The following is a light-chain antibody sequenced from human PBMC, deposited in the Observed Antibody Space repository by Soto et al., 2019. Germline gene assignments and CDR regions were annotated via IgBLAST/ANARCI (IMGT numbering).Light chain of an antibody. V-gene: IGKV1-9*01. J-gene: IGKJ1*01. CDR1: QGISSY. Sequence: IQLTQSPSSLSASVGDRVTITCRASQGISSYLAWYQQKPGKAPKLLIYAASTLQSGVPSRFSGSGSGTEFTLTISSLQPDDSATYYCQQYNDNWTFGQGTKVEIK. CDR2: AAS. CDR3: QQYNDNWT.